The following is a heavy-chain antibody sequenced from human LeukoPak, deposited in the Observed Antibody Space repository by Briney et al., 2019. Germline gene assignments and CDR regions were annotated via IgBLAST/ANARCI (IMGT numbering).Heavy chain of an antibody. V-gene: IGHV3-66*01. Sequence: GGSLRLSCAASEFSVGSNYMTWVRQAPGKGVEWVSLIYSGGSTYYADSVKGRFTISRDNSKNTLYLQMNSLRAEDTAVYYCARGPSGYNNTGGQGTLVTVSS. D-gene: IGHD5-12*01. CDR2: IYSGGST. J-gene: IGHJ4*02. CDR3: ARGPSGYNNT. CDR1: EFSVGSNY.